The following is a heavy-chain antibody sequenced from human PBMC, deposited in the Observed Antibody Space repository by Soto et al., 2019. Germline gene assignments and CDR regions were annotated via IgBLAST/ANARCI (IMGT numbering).Heavy chain of an antibody. Sequence: ASVKVSCKASGGTFSSYAISWVRQAPGQGLEWMGGIIPIVGTANYAQKFQGRVTITADESTSTAYMELSSLRSEDTAVYYCARVSVGYYNPNDDYWGQGTLVTVSS. D-gene: IGHD3-22*01. CDR3: ARVSVGYYNPNDDY. V-gene: IGHV1-69*13. CDR2: IIPIVGTA. J-gene: IGHJ4*02. CDR1: GGTFSSYA.